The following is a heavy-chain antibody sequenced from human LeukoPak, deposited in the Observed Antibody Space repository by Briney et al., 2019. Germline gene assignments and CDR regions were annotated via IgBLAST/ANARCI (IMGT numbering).Heavy chain of an antibody. CDR1: GFTFSNAW. CDR3: TTWWLVLPSFDY. CDR2: IKSKTDGETT. J-gene: IGHJ4*02. V-gene: IGHV3-15*01. Sequence: PGGSLRLSCAASGFTFSNAWMSWVRQAPGKGLEWVGRIKSKTDGETTDYAAPVKGRFTISRDDSKNTLYLQMNSLKTEDTAVYYCTTWWLVLPSFDYWGQGTLVTVSS. D-gene: IGHD6-19*01.